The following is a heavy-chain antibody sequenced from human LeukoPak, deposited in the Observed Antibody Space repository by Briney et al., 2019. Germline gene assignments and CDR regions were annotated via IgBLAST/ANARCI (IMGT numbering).Heavy chain of an antibody. CDR3: AKDIPKRDGYNYYGIDV. V-gene: IGHV3-9*01. J-gene: IGHJ6*02. CDR2: ISWNSGSI. Sequence: GGSLRLSCAASGFKFDDYAMHWVRQAPGKGLEWVSGISWNSGSIAYADSVKGRFTLSRDNAKNSLFLQMNSLRAEDTALYYCAKDIPKRDGYNYYGIDVWGQGTTVTVSS. D-gene: IGHD5-24*01. CDR1: GFKFDDYA.